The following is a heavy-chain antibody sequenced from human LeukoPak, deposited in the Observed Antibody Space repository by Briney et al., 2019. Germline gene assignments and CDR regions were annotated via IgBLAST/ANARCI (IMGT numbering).Heavy chain of an antibody. CDR3: ARDEVGAFFVDY. V-gene: IGHV3-21*01. Sequence: PGGSLRLSCAASGFTFSSYSMNWVRQAPGKGLEWVSSISSSSSYIYYADSVKGRFTISRDNAKNSLYLQMNSLRAEDTAVYYCARDEVGAFFVDYWGQGTLVTVSS. CDR2: ISSSSSYI. J-gene: IGHJ4*02. D-gene: IGHD1-26*01. CDR1: GFTFSSYS.